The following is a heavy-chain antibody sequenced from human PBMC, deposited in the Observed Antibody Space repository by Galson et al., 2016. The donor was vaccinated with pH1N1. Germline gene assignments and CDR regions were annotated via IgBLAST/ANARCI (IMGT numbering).Heavy chain of an antibody. CDR3: ARDPGYYGLGDPFDM. CDR1: GFTFSDYP. J-gene: IGHJ3*02. D-gene: IGHD3-3*01. V-gene: IGHV3-30-3*01. CDR2: VSYDGSSK. Sequence: SLRLSCAASGFTFSDYPMHWVRQTPGKGLECVALVSYDGSSKYYADSVKGRFTISRDNSKNTLYLQMNSLRAEDTAVYYCARDPGYYGLGDPFDMWGQGTMVTVSS.